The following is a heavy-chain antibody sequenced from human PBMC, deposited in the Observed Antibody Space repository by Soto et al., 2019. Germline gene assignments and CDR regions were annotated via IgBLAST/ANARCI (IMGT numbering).Heavy chain of an antibody. CDR1: CVSIVSHF. V-gene: IGHV4-59*11. CDR2: IYHTVNT. Sequence: SETLSLTCSFSCVSIVSHFWSWIRQAPGKGPELVGYIYHTVNTNYNPALKSRVTISMDTSENQLSLQLSSVTAADTAVYYCARLQYTVVTALDIWGQGTMVTVSS. D-gene: IGHD2-15*01. J-gene: IGHJ3*02. CDR3: ARLQYTVVTALDI.